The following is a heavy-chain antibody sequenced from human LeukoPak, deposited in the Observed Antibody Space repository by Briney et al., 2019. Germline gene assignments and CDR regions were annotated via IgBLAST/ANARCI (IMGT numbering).Heavy chain of an antibody. CDR2: ISSSGSSI. Sequence: GGSLRLSCAASGFTFSDYYMSWLRQAPGKGLEWVSYISSSGSSIYYADSVKGRFTISRDNAKNSLYLQMNSLRAEDTAVYYCARGPRLPQYFQYWGQGTLVTVSS. D-gene: IGHD3-16*01. V-gene: IGHV3-11*04. CDR3: ARGPRLPQYFQY. CDR1: GFTFSDYY. J-gene: IGHJ1*01.